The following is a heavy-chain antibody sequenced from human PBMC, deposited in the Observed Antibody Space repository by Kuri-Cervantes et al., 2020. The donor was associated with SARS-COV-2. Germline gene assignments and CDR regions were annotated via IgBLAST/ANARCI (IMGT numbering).Heavy chain of an antibody. J-gene: IGHJ4*02. CDR2: IYSGGST. V-gene: IGHV3-53*01. CDR3: ARERAAGRMFDY. CDR1: GFTVSSNY. Sequence: GESLKISCAASGFTVSSNYMSWVRLAPEKGLEWVSVIYSGGSTYYADSVKGRFTISRDNSKNTLYLQMNSLRAEDTAVYYCARERAAGRMFDYWGQGTLVTVSS. D-gene: IGHD6-13*01.